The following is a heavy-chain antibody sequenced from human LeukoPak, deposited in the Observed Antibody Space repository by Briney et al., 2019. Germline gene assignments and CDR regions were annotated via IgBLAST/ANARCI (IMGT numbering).Heavy chain of an antibody. CDR3: ARNYYDSSGYPRFDY. V-gene: IGHV4-59*01. J-gene: IGHJ4*02. CDR1: GGSISSYY. CDR2: IYYSGST. Sequence: SETLSLTCTVSGGSISSYYWSWIRQPPGKGLEWIGYIYYSGSTNYNPSLKSRVTISVDTSKNQFSLKLSSVTAADTAVYYCARNYYDSSGYPRFDYWGQGTLVTVSS. D-gene: IGHD3-22*01.